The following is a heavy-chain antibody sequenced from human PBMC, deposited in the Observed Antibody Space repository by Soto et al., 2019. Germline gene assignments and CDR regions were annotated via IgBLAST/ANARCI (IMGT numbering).Heavy chain of an antibody. CDR3: ARAGAEVTRQFDP. V-gene: IGHV1-18*01. CDR2: ISADNGNT. CDR1: GYAFSNYG. D-gene: IGHD6-19*01. Sequence: ASVKVSCKASGYAFSNYGISWVRQAPGQGLEWMGWISADNGNTEYEQKFQGRVTMTTDTSTSTAYMDLRSLRSDDTAVYYCARAGAEVTRQFDPWGQGTLVTVSS. J-gene: IGHJ5*02.